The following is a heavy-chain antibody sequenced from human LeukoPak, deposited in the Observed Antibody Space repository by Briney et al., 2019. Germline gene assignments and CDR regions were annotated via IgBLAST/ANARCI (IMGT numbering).Heavy chain of an antibody. CDR1: GGTFSSYA. V-gene: IGHV1-69*01. J-gene: IGHJ4*02. D-gene: IGHD5-12*01. Sequence: SVKVSCKASGGTFSSYAISWVRQAPGQGLEWMGGIIPIFGTANYAQKFQGRVTITADESTSTAYMELSSLSSEDTAVYYCARVGPSSIRGYSGYDWGQGTLVTVSS. CDR3: ARVGPSSIRGYSGYD. CDR2: IIPIFGTA.